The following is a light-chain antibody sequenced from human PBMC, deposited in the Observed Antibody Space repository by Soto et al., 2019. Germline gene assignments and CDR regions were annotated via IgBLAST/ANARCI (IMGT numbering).Light chain of an antibody. CDR1: SSDVGGGNF. Sequence: QSALTQPASLSGSPGQSITISCTGTSSDVGGGNFVSWYQQHPGKAPKLMIYDVSNRPSGVSDRFSASKSDNTASLTISGLQAEDEADYYCNSYTTGVAYVFGTGTKVTVL. V-gene: IGLV2-14*03. CDR3: NSYTTGVAYV. CDR2: DVS. J-gene: IGLJ1*01.